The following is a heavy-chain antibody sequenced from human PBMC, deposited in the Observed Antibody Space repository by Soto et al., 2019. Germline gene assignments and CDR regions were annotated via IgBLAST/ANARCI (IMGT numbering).Heavy chain of an antibody. V-gene: IGHV1-69*13. CDR3: AIGPGSSTAGSFDY. CDR2: IIPIFGTA. D-gene: IGHD6-6*01. CDR1: GVTFSSYA. Sequence: SVKVSCKASGVTFSSYAISWVRQAPGQGLEWMGGIIPIFGTANYAQEFQGRVTITADESTSTAYMELSSLRSEDTAVYYCAIGPGSSTAGSFDYWGQGTLVTVSS. J-gene: IGHJ4*02.